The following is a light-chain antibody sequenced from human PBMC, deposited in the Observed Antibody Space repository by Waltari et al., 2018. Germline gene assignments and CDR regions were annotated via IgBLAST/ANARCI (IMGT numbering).Light chain of an antibody. Sequence: AIRMTQSPSSLSASTGDRVPITCRASQSVSTYLAWYQQKPGKAPKLLIYAASTLQRGVPLRFSGSGSGTDFTLSISCLQSEDFATYYCQQLKSYPITFGQGTRLEIK. CDR1: QSVSTY. J-gene: IGKJ5*01. CDR2: AAS. V-gene: IGKV1-8*01. CDR3: QQLKSYPIT.